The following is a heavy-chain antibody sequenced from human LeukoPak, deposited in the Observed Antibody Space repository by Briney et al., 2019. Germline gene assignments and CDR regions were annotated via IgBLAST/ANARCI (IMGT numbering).Heavy chain of an antibody. CDR3: AREAAPYYYDSSGRGWFDP. CDR1: GGTFSSYA. CDR2: IIPILGIA. J-gene: IGHJ5*02. D-gene: IGHD3-22*01. V-gene: IGHV1-69*04. Sequence: SVTVSCKASGGTFSSYAISWVRQAPGQGLEWMGRIIPILGIANYAQKFQGRVTITADKSTSTAYMELSSLRSEDTAVYYCAREAAPYYYDSSGRGWFDPWGQGTLVTVSS.